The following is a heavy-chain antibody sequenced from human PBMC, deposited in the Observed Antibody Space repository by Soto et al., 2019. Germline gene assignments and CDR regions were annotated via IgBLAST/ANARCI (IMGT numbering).Heavy chain of an antibody. CDR1: GGTFRNHG. CDR2: FTPKIGTA. Sequence: QVQLVQSGAEVKKPGSSVKISCKASGGTFRNHGISWLRQAPGQGLEWIGGFTPKIGTANSAPKFQGRVSITADESTTTASVALSNLRPEDTAVYFCARGVVSGFEFWYFDLWGLGTLITVS. D-gene: IGHD5-12*01. CDR3: ARGVVSGFEFWYFDL. V-gene: IGHV1-69*01. J-gene: IGHJ2*01.